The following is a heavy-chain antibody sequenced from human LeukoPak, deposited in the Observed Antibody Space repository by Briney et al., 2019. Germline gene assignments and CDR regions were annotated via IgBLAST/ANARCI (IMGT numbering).Heavy chain of an antibody. J-gene: IGHJ4*02. Sequence: GGSLRLSCAASGFTFSNAWMNWVRKAPGKGLEWVGRIKSKTDGGTTDYAAPVKGRFTISRDDSKNTLYLQMNSLKTEDTAVYYCTTGSLLLWFGEFEFDYWGQGTLVAVSS. CDR2: IKSKTDGGTT. CDR1: GFTFSNAW. CDR3: TTGSLLLWFGEFEFDY. D-gene: IGHD3-10*01. V-gene: IGHV3-15*07.